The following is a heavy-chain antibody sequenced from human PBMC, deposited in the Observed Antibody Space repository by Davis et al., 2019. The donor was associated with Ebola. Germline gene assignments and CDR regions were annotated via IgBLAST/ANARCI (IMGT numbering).Heavy chain of an antibody. CDR2: IYPGDSDT. CDR1: GYRFTSYW. V-gene: IGHV5-51*01. D-gene: IGHD6-6*01. J-gene: IGHJ4*02. CDR3: ARSIAATLSLFDY. Sequence: GESLKISCQGSGYRFTSYWIAWVRQMPGKGLEWMGIIYPGDSDTRYSPAFEGQVTISADRSTNTAYLQWSNLKASDTAMYYCARSIAATLSLFDYWGQGTLVTVSS.